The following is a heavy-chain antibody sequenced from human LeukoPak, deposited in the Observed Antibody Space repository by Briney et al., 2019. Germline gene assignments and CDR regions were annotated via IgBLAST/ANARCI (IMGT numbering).Heavy chain of an antibody. V-gene: IGHV4-59*01. CDR2: IYYSGST. D-gene: IGHD3-10*01. Sequence: PSETLSLTCTVSGGSISSYYWSWIRQPPGKGLEWIGYIYYSGSTNYNPSLKSRVTISVDTSKNQFSLKLSSVTAADTAVYYCARYGSGSYYRATHDAFDIWGQGTMVTVSS. CDR1: GGSISSYY. CDR3: ARYGSGSYYRATHDAFDI. J-gene: IGHJ3*02.